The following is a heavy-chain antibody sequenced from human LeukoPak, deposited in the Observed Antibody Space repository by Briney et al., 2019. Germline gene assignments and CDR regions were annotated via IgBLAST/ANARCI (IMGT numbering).Heavy chain of an antibody. V-gene: IGHV4-4*07. J-gene: IGHJ6*02. CDR2: IYTSGST. D-gene: IGHD3-10*01. CDR1: GGSISSYY. CDR3: ARDGSGTYYYYGMDV. Sequence: PSETLSLTCTVSGGSISSYYWSWIRQPAGKGLEWTGRIYTSGSTNYNPSLKSRVTVSVDTSKNQFSLKLSSVTAADTAVYYCARDGSGTYYYYGMDVWGQGTTVTVSS.